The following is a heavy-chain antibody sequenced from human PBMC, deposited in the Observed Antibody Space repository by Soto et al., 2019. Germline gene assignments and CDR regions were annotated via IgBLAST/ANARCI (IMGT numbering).Heavy chain of an antibody. CDR2: IIPILDIP. V-gene: IGHV1-69*02. CDR3: ASPRNSSSWLHYYYGMDV. Sequence: QVQLVQSGAEVKKPGSSVKVSCKASGGTFSYYTISWVRQAPGQGLEWMGRIIPILDIPNYAQKFQGRVTITADKSTNTAYMELSSLRSEDTAVYYCASPRNSSSWLHYYYGMDVWGQGTTVTVSS. CDR1: GGTFSYYT. D-gene: IGHD6-13*01. J-gene: IGHJ6*02.